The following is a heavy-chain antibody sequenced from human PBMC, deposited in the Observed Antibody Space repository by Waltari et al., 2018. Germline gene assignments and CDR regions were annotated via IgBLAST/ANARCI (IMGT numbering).Heavy chain of an antibody. D-gene: IGHD6-19*01. J-gene: IGHJ3*02. CDR1: GYTFTSFP. Sequence: QVQLVQSGAEVKKPGASVKVSCKASGYTFTSFPMHRVRQAPGQRLEWMGWINPANGDTKYSQDFQGRVTIVRDTSASTSYMELNSLRSEDMAVYYCARGRVPEISSGWGNPFDIWGQGTMVTVSS. CDR3: ARGRVPEISSGWGNPFDI. CDR2: INPANGDT. V-gene: IGHV1-3*03.